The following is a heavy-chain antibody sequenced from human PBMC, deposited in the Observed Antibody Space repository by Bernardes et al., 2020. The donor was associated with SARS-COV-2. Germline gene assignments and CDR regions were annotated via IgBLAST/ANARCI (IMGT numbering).Heavy chain of an antibody. CDR1: GGSVSSGSYY. V-gene: IGHV4-61*01. CDR2: IYYSGST. D-gene: IGHD6-13*01. J-gene: IGHJ3*02. Sequence: SETLSLTCTASGGSVSSGSYYWSWIRQPPGKGREWIGYIYYSGSTNYNPSLKSRVTISVDTSKNQFSLKLSSVTAADTAVYYCAKTAAGTLDAFDIWGQGTMVTVSS. CDR3: AKTAAGTLDAFDI.